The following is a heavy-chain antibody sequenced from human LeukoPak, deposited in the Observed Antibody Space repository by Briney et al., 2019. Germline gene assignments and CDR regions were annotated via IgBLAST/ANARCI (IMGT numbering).Heavy chain of an antibody. CDR2: IKTDGSET. Sequence: GGSLRLSCAASGLTFSTYWMTLVRQAPGKGLEWVANIKTDGSETYYVDPVKGRFTISRDNAKNLLYLQMNSLRGEDTAVYYCGGFGYEAAVDLWGQGTLVTVSS. D-gene: IGHD6-13*01. J-gene: IGHJ4*02. CDR3: GGFGYEAAVDL. V-gene: IGHV3-7*01. CDR1: GLTFSTYW.